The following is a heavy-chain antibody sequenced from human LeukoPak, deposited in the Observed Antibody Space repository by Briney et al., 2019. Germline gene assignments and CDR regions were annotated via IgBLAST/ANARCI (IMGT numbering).Heavy chain of an antibody. CDR1: GGSFSGYY. Sequence: SETLSLTCAVYGGSFSGYYWSWIRQPAGKGLEWIGRIYASGSTNYNPSLKSRVTMSVDTSKNQFSLKLNSVTAADTAVYYCAREYGDFDYWGQGTLVTVSS. J-gene: IGHJ4*02. CDR3: AREYGDFDY. V-gene: IGHV4-4*07. CDR2: IYASGST. D-gene: IGHD4-17*01.